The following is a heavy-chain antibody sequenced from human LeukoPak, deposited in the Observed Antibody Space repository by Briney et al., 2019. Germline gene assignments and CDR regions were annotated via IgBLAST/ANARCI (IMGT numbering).Heavy chain of an antibody. J-gene: IGHJ5*02. CDR1: GYTFTSYG. CDR3: ARVAYYGSGSYYNLNWFDP. Sequence: ASVKVSCKASGYTFTSYGISWVRQAPGQGLEWMGWISAYNGNTNYAQKLQGRVTMTTGTSTSTAYMELRSLRSDDTAVYYCARVAYYGSGSYYNLNWFDPWGQGTLVTVSS. CDR2: ISAYNGNT. V-gene: IGHV1-18*01. D-gene: IGHD3-10*01.